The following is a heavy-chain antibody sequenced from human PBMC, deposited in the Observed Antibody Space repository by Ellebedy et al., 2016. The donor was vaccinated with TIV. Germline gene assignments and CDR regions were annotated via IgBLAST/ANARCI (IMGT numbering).Heavy chain of an antibody. Sequence: GASLKISCSASGFTFSSYDMHWVRQGSGNGLEWVSSIGAAGDTYYAGFVKGRVAISRENAKNSLYLQLNNVRVGDTAVYYCARATAGFDYWGQGTLVTVSS. CDR2: IGAAGDT. CDR1: GFTFSSYD. J-gene: IGHJ4*02. D-gene: IGHD1-14*01. CDR3: ARATAGFDY. V-gene: IGHV3-13*01.